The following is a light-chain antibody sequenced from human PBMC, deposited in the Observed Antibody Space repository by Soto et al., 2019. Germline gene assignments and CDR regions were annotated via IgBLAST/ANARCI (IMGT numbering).Light chain of an antibody. Sequence: EIVLTQSPATLSLSPGERATLSCRASQSGSSSVAWYQQKPGXAARLFIYGASNRASRIPARCSGSGSGTDFTLTISSLEPEDFAVYYCQQRRNWPAITFGQGTRLEIK. CDR2: GAS. J-gene: IGKJ5*01. CDR3: QQRRNWPAIT. V-gene: IGKV3-11*01. CDR1: QSGSSS.